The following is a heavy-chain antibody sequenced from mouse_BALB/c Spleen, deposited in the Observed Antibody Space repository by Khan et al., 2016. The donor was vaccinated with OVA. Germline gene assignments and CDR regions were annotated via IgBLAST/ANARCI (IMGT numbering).Heavy chain of an antibody. Sequence: QVQLQQSGAELARPGASVRMSCKASGYTFTSYTMHWVKQRPGQGLEWIGYINPSNDYTNYNQKFKDKATLTADKSSSTAYMQLSSLTSEDSACYYCTREGPYDGNYGAWFAYWGLGTLVTVSA. CDR1: GYTFTSYT. J-gene: IGHJ3*01. CDR2: INPSNDYT. D-gene: IGHD2-10*01. CDR3: TREGPYDGNYGAWFAY. V-gene: IGHV1-4*01.